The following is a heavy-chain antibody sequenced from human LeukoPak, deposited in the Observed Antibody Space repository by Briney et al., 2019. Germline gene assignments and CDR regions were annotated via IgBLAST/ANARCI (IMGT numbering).Heavy chain of an antibody. J-gene: IGHJ4*02. V-gene: IGHV3-30*01. CDR1: GFTFSSYA. D-gene: IGHD5-18*01. CDR3: VRGGIQLWTQYYFDY. CDR2: ISYDGSNK. Sequence: GGSLRLSCAASGFTFSSYAMHWVRQAPGKGLEWVAVISYDGSNKYYADSVKGRFTISRDNSKNTLYLQMNSLRAEDTAVYYCVRGGIQLWTQYYFDYWGQGTLVTVSS.